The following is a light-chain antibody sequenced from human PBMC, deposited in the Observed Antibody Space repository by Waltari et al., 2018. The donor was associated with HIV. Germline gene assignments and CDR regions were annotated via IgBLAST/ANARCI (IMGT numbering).Light chain of an antibody. V-gene: IGKV3-11*01. CDR1: QSVSSY. J-gene: IGKJ4*01. CDR3: QQRSNWPPT. Sequence: EIVLTQSPATLSLSPGERATLSCRDSQSVSSYLAWYQQKPGQAPRLLIYEASNRATGIPARFSGSGSRTDFTLTISTLEPEDFAVYYCQQRSNWPPTFGGGTKVEIK. CDR2: EAS.